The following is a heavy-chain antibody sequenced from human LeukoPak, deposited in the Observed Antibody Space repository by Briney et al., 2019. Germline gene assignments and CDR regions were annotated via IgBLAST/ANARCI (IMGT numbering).Heavy chain of an antibody. CDR2: ISGSGGST. Sequence: GGSLRLSCAASGFTFSSYAMSWVRQAPGKGLEWVSPISGSGGSTYYADSVKGRFTISRDNSKNTLYLQMNSLRAEDTAVYYCAKGPNQWELLTLFDYWGQGTLVTVSS. CDR3: AKGPNQWELLTLFDY. CDR1: GFTFSSYA. D-gene: IGHD1-26*01. V-gene: IGHV3-23*01. J-gene: IGHJ4*02.